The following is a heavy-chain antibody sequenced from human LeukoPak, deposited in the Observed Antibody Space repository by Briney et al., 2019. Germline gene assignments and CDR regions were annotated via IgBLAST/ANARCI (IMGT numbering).Heavy chain of an antibody. J-gene: IGHJ3*02. Sequence: SETLSRTCAVSGGSISSGGYYWSWIRQHPGKGLEWIGYIYYSGSTYYNPSLKSRVTISVDTSKNQFSLKLSSVTAADTAVYYCARDVRADAFDIWGQGTMVTVSS. CDR2: IYYSGST. V-gene: IGHV4-31*11. CDR1: GGSISSGGYY. CDR3: ARDVRADAFDI.